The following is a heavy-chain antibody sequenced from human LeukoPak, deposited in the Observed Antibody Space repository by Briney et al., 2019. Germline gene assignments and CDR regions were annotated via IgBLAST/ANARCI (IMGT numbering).Heavy chain of an antibody. J-gene: IGHJ4*02. V-gene: IGHV3-43D*03. Sequence: GGSLRLSCAASGFTFDDYAMHWVRHAPGKGLEWVSLITWDGDSTYYADSVKGRFTISRDNSKNYLYLQMNSLRAEDTALYYCAKGTSGWHEFDSWGQGTLVTVSS. CDR1: GFTFDDYA. CDR3: AKGTSGWHEFDS. CDR2: ITWDGDST. D-gene: IGHD6-25*01.